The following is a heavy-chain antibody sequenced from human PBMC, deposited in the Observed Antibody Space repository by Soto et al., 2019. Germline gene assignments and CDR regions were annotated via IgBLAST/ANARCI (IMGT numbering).Heavy chain of an antibody. D-gene: IGHD5-12*01. J-gene: IGHJ6*03. Sequence: QVQLVQSGAEVRKPGASVTVSCRSSGDSFNDYYIHWVRQVPGQGLEWMGWINPNSGVTKYAQKFQGWVSMTRDTSIRTVYMQLSRLRSDDTAVYYCARESGGATATLDYYYFYMDVWGTGTTVTVSS. CDR1: GDSFNDYY. CDR2: INPNSGVT. CDR3: ARESGGATATLDYYYFYMDV. V-gene: IGHV1-2*04.